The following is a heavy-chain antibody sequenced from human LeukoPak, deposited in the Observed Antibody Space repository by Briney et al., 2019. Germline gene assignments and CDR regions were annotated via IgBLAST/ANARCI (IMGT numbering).Heavy chain of an antibody. CDR2: ISGSGGTT. CDR1: GITLSNYG. D-gene: IGHD3-10*01. J-gene: IGHJ4*02. Sequence: GGSLRLSCAVSGITLSNYGMSWVRQAPGKGREWGAGISGSGGTTNYADSVKGRFTISRDNPKNTLYLQMNSLRAEDTAVYFCAKRGVVIRVILVGFHREAYYFDSWGQGALVTVSS. CDR3: AKRGVVIRVILVGFHREAYYFDS. V-gene: IGHV3-23*01.